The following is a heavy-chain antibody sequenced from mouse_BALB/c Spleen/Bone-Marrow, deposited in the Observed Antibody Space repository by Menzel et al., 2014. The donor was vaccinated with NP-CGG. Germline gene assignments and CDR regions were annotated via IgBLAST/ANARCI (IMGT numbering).Heavy chain of an antibody. CDR1: GSTFSDYY. Sequence: LMESGGGLVKPGGSLKLSCAASGSTFSDYYMYWVRQTPEKRLEWVATISDGGSYTYYPDSVKGRFTISRDNAKNNLYLQMSSLKSEDTAMYYCANYYGSTWFAYWGQGTLVTVSA. V-gene: IGHV5-4*02. CDR3: ANYYGSTWFAY. J-gene: IGHJ3*01. CDR2: ISDGGSYT. D-gene: IGHD1-1*01.